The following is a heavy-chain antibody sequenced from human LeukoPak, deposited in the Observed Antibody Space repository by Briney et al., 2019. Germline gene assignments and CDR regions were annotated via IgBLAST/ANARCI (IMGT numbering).Heavy chain of an antibody. CDR2: ISYDGSNK. V-gene: IGHV3-30-3*02. D-gene: IGHD2-2*01. CDR1: GFTFSSYA. J-gene: IGHJ4*02. Sequence: GGSLRLSCAASGFTFSSYAMHWVRQAPGKGLEWVAVISYDGSNKYYADSVKGRFTISRDNSKNTLYLQMNSERAEDTAVYYCAKSSVSGVVPAAMLGLDYWGQGTLVTVSS. CDR3: AKSSVSGVVPAAMLGLDY.